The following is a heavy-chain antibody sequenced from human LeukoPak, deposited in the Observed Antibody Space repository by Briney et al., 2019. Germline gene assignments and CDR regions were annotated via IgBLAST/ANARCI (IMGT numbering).Heavy chain of an antibody. J-gene: IGHJ4*02. CDR3: ARAPPRYYYGSGSRTGRDY. V-gene: IGHV4-34*01. Sequence: PPETLSLTCAVYGGSFSGYYWSWIRQPPGKGLGWIGEINHSGSTNYNPSLKSRVTIAVDTSKNQCSLKPSSVTAADTAVYYCARAPPRYYYGSGSRTGRDYWGQGTLVTVSS. CDR2: INHSGST. D-gene: IGHD3-10*01. CDR1: GGSFSGYY.